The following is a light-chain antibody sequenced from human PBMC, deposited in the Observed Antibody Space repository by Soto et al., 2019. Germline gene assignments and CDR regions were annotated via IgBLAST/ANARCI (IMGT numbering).Light chain of an antibody. V-gene: IGKV1-5*01. CDR2: GAS. CDR3: QHYDYNSPT. CDR1: KSICTS. Sequence: DIQMTQSPSTLSASVGDRVTITCRASKSICTSLAWYQQKPGKAPKLQISGASSLESGLPSRYSGLGSGTEFILTVASLQPDDLATYFCQHYDYNSPTFGPLTKVDIK. J-gene: IGKJ3*01.